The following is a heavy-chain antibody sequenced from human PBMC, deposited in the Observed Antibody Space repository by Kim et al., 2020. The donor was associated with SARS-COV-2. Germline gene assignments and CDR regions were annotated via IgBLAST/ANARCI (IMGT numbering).Heavy chain of an antibody. J-gene: IGHJ5*02. D-gene: IGHD2-15*01. CDR3: TSGYCSGGTCYPQFDP. Sequence: SVKGRFTISRDDSKNTAYLQMNSLKTEDTAVYYCTSGYCSGGTCYPQFDPWGQGTLVTVSS. V-gene: IGHV3-73*01.